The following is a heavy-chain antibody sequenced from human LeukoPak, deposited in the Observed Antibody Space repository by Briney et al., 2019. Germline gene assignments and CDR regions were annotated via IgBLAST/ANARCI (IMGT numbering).Heavy chain of an antibody. Sequence: GASVKVSCKASGYSFTSYAINWVRQAPGQGLEWMAWISAYNGNTEYSQTVEGRVTLTTDASTSTAYMELLSLTSDDTAVYYCARDLLRSSWSTYKNAMDVWGQGTTVAVSS. CDR3: ARDLLRSSWSTYKNAMDV. CDR1: GYSFTSYA. J-gene: IGHJ6*02. D-gene: IGHD6-13*01. CDR2: ISAYNGNT. V-gene: IGHV1-18*04.